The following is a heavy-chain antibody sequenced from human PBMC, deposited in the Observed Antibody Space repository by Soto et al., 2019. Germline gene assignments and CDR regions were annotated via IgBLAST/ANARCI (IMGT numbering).Heavy chain of an antibody. CDR2: ISYDGSNK. V-gene: IGHV3-30-3*01. Sequence: GGSLRLSCAASGFTFSSYAMHWVRQAPGKGLEWVAVISYDGSNKYYADSVKGRFTISRDNSKNTLYLQMNSLRAEDTAVYYCAREPRPFHAIVSSSPGVGWFDPWGQGTLVTVSS. D-gene: IGHD6-6*01. CDR3: AREPRPFHAIVSSSPGVGWFDP. J-gene: IGHJ5*02. CDR1: GFTFSSYA.